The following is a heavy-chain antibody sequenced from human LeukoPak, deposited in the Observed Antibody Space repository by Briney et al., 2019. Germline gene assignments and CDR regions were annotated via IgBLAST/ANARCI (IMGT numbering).Heavy chain of an antibody. V-gene: IGHV3-7*01. Sequence: PGGSLRLSCAASGFTFSSYAMSWVRQAPGKGPEWGANINAHGSQQDSVDSWKGRFTVSRDNAKKSLDLQLSGPRAEDTAVYFCVKWDHYSSASSCPALESWSQGTLVTVYS. J-gene: IGHJ1*01. CDR1: GFTFSSYA. CDR2: INAHGSQQ. D-gene: IGHD2-15*01. CDR3: VKWDHYSSASSCPALES.